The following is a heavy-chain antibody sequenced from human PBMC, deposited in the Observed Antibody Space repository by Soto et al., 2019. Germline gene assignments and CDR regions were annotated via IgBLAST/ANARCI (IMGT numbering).Heavy chain of an antibody. CDR3: AREQTSTYDILTDYYYGMDV. Sequence: GPVKVSCKASGYTFTSYYMHWVRQAPGQGLEWMGIINPSGGSTSYAQRFQGRVTMTRDTSTSTVYMELSGLRSEDTAVYYCAREQTSTYDILTDYYYGMDVWGQGTTVTVSS. CDR2: INPSGGST. CDR1: GYTFTSYY. V-gene: IGHV1-46*01. D-gene: IGHD3-9*01. J-gene: IGHJ6*02.